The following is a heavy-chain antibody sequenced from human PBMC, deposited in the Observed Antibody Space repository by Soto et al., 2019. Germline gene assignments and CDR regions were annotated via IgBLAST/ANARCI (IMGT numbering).Heavy chain of an antibody. D-gene: IGHD2-15*01. CDR2: ISYDGSNK. CDR1: GFTFSSYD. V-gene: IGHV3-30*18. Sequence: PGGSLRLSCAASGFTFSSYDMHWVRQAPGKGLEWVAVISYDGSNKYYADSVKGRFTISRDNSKNTLYLQMNSLRAEDTAVYYCAKDLGVVAATRWVTWFDPWGQGTLVTVSS. J-gene: IGHJ5*02. CDR3: AKDLGVVAATRWVTWFDP.